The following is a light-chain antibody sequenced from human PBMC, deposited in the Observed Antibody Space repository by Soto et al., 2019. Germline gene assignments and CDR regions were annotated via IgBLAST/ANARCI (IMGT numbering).Light chain of an antibody. CDR3: QQFGSSPVT. J-gene: IGKJ1*01. CDR1: PSLSSTY. Sequence: EIVLTQSPGTLSLSPGERATLSFRASPSLSSTYLAWYQQKPGQAPRLLIYDASTRATDIPDRFSGSGSGTDFTLTISRLEPEDFAVYYCQQFGSSPVTFGQGTKVEIK. CDR2: DAS. V-gene: IGKV3-20*01.